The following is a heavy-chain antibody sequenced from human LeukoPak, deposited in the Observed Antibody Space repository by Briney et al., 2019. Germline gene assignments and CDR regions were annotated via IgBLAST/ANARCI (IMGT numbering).Heavy chain of an antibody. CDR1: GYTFTSYD. D-gene: IGHD6-13*01. Sequence: RASVKVSCKASGYTFTSYDINWVRQAPGQGLEWMGWMNPNSGNTGYAQKFQGRVTMTRNTSISTAYMELSSLRSEDTAVYYCARYSSSLHYYYYGMDVWGQGTTVTVSS. CDR2: MNPNSGNT. V-gene: IGHV1-8*01. J-gene: IGHJ6*02. CDR3: ARYSSSLHYYYYGMDV.